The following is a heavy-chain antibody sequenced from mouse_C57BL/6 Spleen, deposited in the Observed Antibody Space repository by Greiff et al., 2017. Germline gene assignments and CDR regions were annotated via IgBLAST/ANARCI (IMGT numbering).Heavy chain of an antibody. Sequence: VQLQQSGAELVRPGASVKLSCTASGFNIKDDYMHWVKQRPEQGLEWIGWIDPENGDTEYASKFQGKATITADTSSTTAYLQLSSLTSEDTAVYYCTTVTTGNYFDYWGQGTTLTVSS. V-gene: IGHV14-4*01. CDR2: IDPENGDT. D-gene: IGHD1-1*01. CDR3: TTVTTGNYFDY. CDR1: GFNIKDDY. J-gene: IGHJ2*01.